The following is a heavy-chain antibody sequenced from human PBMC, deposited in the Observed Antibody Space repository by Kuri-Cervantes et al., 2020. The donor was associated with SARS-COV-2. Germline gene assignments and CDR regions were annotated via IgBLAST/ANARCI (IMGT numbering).Heavy chain of an antibody. Sequence: SETLSLTCAVYGGSFSSSRYYWGWIRQPPGKGLEWIGSIYYSGSTYYNPSLKSRVTISVDTSKNQFSLKLSSVTAADTAVYYCARDRIAVAGDWFDPWGQGTLVTVSS. D-gene: IGHD6-19*01. CDR1: GGSFSSSRYY. CDR3: ARDRIAVAGDWFDP. V-gene: IGHV4-39*07. CDR2: IYYSGST. J-gene: IGHJ5*02.